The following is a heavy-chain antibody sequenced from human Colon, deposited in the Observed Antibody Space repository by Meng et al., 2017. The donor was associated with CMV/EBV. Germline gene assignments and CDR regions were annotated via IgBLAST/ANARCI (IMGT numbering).Heavy chain of an antibody. Sequence: GESLKISCAASGFTFSSYGMNWVRQAPGKGLEWVASIVSSSTYIFYADSVKGRFTISRDNGKNLPYLQMNDLRAEDTGVYYCARDTISGVVAFDYWGQGTLVTVSS. D-gene: IGHD3-3*01. CDR2: IVSSSTYI. CDR1: GFTFSSYG. J-gene: IGHJ4*02. V-gene: IGHV3-21*06. CDR3: ARDTISGVVAFDY.